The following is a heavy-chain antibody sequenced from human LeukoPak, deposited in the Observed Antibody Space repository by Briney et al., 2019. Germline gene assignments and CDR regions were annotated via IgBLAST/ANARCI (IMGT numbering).Heavy chain of an antibody. D-gene: IGHD3-9*01. CDR1: GFTVSSNY. Sequence: QPGGSLRLSCAASGFTVSSNYMSWVRQAPGKGLEWVSVIYSGGSTYYADSVKGRFTISRDNSKNTLYLQMNSLRAEDTAVYYCAREDTYYDILTGYYPGAFDIWGQGTMVTVSS. J-gene: IGHJ3*02. CDR2: IYSGGST. CDR3: AREDTYYDILTGYYPGAFDI. V-gene: IGHV3-53*01.